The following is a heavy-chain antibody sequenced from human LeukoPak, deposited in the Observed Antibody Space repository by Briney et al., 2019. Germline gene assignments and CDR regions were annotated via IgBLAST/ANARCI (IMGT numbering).Heavy chain of an antibody. CDR2: IYWNDDK. V-gene: IGHV2-5*01. CDR1: GFSLTISGLG. Sequence: ESGPTLVNPTQTLTLTCTFSGFSLTISGLGVGWIRQPPGKALEWLSLIYWNDDKHYSPSLKSRLTITTDTSKNQVVLTMTNMDPVDTATYYCAHFYDSSGYFDYWGQGTLVTVSS. CDR3: AHFYDSSGYFDY. D-gene: IGHD3-22*01. J-gene: IGHJ4*02.